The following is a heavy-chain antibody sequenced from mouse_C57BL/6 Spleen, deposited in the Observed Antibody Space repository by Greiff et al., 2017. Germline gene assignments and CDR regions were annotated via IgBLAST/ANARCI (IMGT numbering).Heavy chain of an antibody. CDR1: GFSLTSYG. CDR2: IWSGGST. V-gene: IGHV2-2*01. J-gene: IGHJ3*01. D-gene: IGHD2-1*01. Sequence: VQLQESGPGLVQPSQSLSITCTVSGFSLTSYGVHWVRQSPGKGLEWLGVIWSGGSTDYNAAFISRLSISKDNSKSQVFFKMNSLQADDTAIYYCARKQDYGNFAWFAYWGQGTLVTVSA. CDR3: ARKQDYGNFAWFAY.